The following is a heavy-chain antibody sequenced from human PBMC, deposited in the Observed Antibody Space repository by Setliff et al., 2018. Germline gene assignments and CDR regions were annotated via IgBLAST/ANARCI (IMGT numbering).Heavy chain of an antibody. CDR1: GYAFITFG. CDR2: MSPVYGIA. J-gene: IGHJ4*02. CDR3: VRGPGPSVVVAIPFDH. D-gene: IGHD5-12*01. V-gene: IGHV1-18*01. Sequence: ASVKVSCKTSGYAFITFGMSWVRQAPGQGLEWMGWMSPVYGIANYARTFQGRVTLTADTSTTTAYLELTSLRDDDTAVYYCVRGPGPSVVVAIPFDHWGQGSLVTVSS.